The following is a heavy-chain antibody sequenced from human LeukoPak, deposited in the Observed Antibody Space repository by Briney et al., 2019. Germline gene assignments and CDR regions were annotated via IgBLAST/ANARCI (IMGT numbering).Heavy chain of an antibody. CDR2: INPHSGAT. CDR3: ARDRAEHLLLSLGTPDYYMDV. J-gene: IGHJ6*03. Sequence: ASVKVSCKASGYTFTGYYMHWVRQAPGQGLEWMGWINPHSGATHHAEKFQGRVTMTRDTSMSTAYLELSWLRSDDTAMFYCARDRAEHLLLSLGTPDYYMDVWGKGTTVTVSS. D-gene: IGHD3-10*01. CDR1: GYTFTGYY. V-gene: IGHV1-2*02.